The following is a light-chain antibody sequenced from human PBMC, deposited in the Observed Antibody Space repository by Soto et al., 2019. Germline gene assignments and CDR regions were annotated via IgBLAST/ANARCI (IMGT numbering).Light chain of an antibody. J-gene: IGKJ2*01. CDR2: GVS. CDR1: QSVSSK. CDR3: QQYNNWPPT. V-gene: IGKV3-15*01. Sequence: EIMMTQSPATLSVSPGERATLSCRSSQSVSSKLAWFQQKPGHAPSLLIYGVSTRATGVPVRFSGSGSGTEFTLTINSLPSEDFAVYYCQQYNNWPPTFGQGTKLEIK.